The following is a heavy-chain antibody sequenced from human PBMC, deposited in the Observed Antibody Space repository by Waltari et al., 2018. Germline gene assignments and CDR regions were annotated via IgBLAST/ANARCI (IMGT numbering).Heavy chain of an antibody. J-gene: IGHJ4*02. D-gene: IGHD5-18*01. Sequence: EVQLVESGGGLVKPGGSLRLSCAASGFTFSSYSMNWVRQAPGKGLEWVSSISSSSSYIYYADSVKGRFTISRDNAKNSLYLQMNSLRAEDTAVYYCARGRYGDQARASDYWGQGTLVTVSS. V-gene: IGHV3-21*01. CDR2: ISSSSSYI. CDR3: ARGRYGDQARASDY. CDR1: GFTFSSYS.